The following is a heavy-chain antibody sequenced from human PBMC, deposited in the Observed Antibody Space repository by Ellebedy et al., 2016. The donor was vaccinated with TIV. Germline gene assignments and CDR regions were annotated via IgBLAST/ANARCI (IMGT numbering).Heavy chain of an antibody. Sequence: SGPTLVKPTQTLTLTCTFSGFALTTSGVGVGWIRQAPGKALEWLALIYWDDEKRYRPSLKSRLTTTKDTSKDQVVLTMTNMDPVDTGTYYCAHRLGSYGDFYFDQWGQGTLVTVSS. J-gene: IGHJ4*02. CDR3: AHRLGSYGDFYFDQ. D-gene: IGHD2-21*02. CDR1: GFALTTSGVG. CDR2: IYWDDEK. V-gene: IGHV2-5*02.